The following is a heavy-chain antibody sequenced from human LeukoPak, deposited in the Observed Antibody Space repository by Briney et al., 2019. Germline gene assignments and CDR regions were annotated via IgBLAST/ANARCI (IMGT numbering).Heavy chain of an antibody. V-gene: IGHV3-23*01. J-gene: IGHJ5*02. CDR3: AKKYNTGLDP. Sequence: GGTLRLSCAASGFTFSSYAMSWVRQAPGKGLEWVSDISGSGASTYYADSVKGRFTISRDNSKNTLYLQMNSLRAEDTAVYYCAKKYNTGLDPWGQGTLVTVSS. D-gene: IGHD1-14*01. CDR1: GFTFSSYA. CDR2: ISGSGAST.